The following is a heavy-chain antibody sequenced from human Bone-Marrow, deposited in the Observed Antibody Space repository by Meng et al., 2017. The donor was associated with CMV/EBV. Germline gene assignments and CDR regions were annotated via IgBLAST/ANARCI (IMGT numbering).Heavy chain of an antibody. CDR3: ARTRIAAAGGRAFDI. Sequence: ASVKVSCKASGYTFTGYYMHWVRQAPVQGLEWMGWINPNSGGTNYAQKFQGRVTMTRDTSISTAYMELSRLRSDDTAVYYCARTRIAAAGGRAFDIWGQGTMVTVSS. D-gene: IGHD6-13*01. CDR2: INPNSGGT. J-gene: IGHJ3*02. V-gene: IGHV1-2*02. CDR1: GYTFTGYY.